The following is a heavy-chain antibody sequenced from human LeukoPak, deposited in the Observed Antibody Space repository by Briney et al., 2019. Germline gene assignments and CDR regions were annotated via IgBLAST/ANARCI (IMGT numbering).Heavy chain of an antibody. Sequence: SETLSLTCTVSGDSISSDYWSWIRQPPGKGLEWIGYIYYIGSTNYNPSLKSRVTISVDTSMNQFSLKLSSVTAADTAVYYCARHRVLYSSPAPFDPWGQGTLVTVSS. CDR2: IYYIGST. D-gene: IGHD6-13*01. V-gene: IGHV4-59*08. CDR3: ARHRVLYSSPAPFDP. J-gene: IGHJ5*02. CDR1: GDSISSDY.